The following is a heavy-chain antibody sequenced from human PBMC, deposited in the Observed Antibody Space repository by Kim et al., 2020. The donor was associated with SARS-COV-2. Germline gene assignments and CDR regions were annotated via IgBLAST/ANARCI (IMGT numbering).Heavy chain of an antibody. CDR2: ISSNGGST. CDR1: GFTFSSYA. CDR3: ASSSSPDV. Sequence: GGSLRLSCAASGFTFSSYAMHWVRQAPGKGLEYVSAISSNGGSTYYANSVKGRFTISRDNSKNTLYLQMGSLRAEDMAVYYCASSSSPDVWGQGTTVTVSS. V-gene: IGHV3-64*01. D-gene: IGHD6-13*01. J-gene: IGHJ6*02.